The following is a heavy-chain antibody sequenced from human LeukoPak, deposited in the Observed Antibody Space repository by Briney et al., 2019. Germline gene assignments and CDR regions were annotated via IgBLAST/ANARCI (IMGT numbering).Heavy chain of an antibody. CDR1: GFTFSNYW. CDR3: VRDGDDYNFDY. CDR2: VDRDGGGT. V-gene: IGHV3-74*01. Sequence: GGSLRLSCAASGFTFSNYWMHWVRQGPGMGLVWVSRVDRDGGGTDYADSVKGRFAISRDNAKNTLYLQMHSLRAGDTAVYYCVRDGDDYNFDYWGQGSLVTVSS. J-gene: IGHJ4*02. D-gene: IGHD5-12*01.